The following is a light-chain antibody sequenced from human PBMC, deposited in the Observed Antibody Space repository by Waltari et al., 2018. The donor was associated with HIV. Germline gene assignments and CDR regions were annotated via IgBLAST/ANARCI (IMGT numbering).Light chain of an antibody. J-gene: IGKJ5*01. Sequence: DIQMSQSPSSLSVPVGDRVPITCRVSQTINGNLNWYQQIPGKAPKLLIFGASTLQTGVPARFSGSGSGTHFTLTVTSLQPEDFATYCCQQTYRLPQTFGQGTRVDIK. CDR2: GAS. CDR3: QQTYRLPQT. V-gene: IGKV1-39*01. CDR1: QTINGN.